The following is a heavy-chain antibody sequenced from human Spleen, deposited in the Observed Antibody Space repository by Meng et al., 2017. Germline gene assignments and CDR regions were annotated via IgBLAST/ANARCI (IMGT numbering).Heavy chain of an antibody. CDR2: INHSGST. V-gene: IGHV4-34*01. D-gene: IGHD4-11*01. CDR1: GGSFSDYY. J-gene: IGHJ4*02. CDR3: ARGPTTMAHDFDY. Sequence: QVQLQRGAAGLLKPSETLSLTCVVSGGSFSDYYWSWIRQPPGKGLEWIGEINHSGSTNYNPSLESRATISVDTSQNNLSLKLSSVTAADSAVYYCARGPTTMAHDFDYWGQGTLVTVSS.